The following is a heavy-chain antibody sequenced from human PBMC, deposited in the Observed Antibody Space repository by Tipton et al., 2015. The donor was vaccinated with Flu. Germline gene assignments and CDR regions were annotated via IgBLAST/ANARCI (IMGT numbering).Heavy chain of an antibody. CDR1: GGSISSGGYS. J-gene: IGHJ6*02. CDR3: ARGDNWNYYSGMDV. V-gene: IGHV4-30-2*01. D-gene: IGHD1-1*01. Sequence: TLSLTCAVSGGSISSGGYSWSWIRQPPGKGLEWIGYIYHSGSTYYNPSLKSRVTISVDRSKNQFSLKLSSVTAADTAVYYCARGDNWNYYSGMDVWGQGTTVTVSS. CDR2: IYHSGST.